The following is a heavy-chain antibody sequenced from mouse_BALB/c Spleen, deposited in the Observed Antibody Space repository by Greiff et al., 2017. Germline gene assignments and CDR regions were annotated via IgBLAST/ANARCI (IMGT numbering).Heavy chain of an antibody. CDR3: ARSYGNFAWFAY. CDR2: IWSGGST. Sequence: VQRVESGPGLVQPSQSLSITCTVSGFSLTSYGVHWVRQSPGKGLEWLGVIWSGGSTDYNAAFISRLSISKDNSKSQVFFKMNSLQANDTAIYYCARSYGNFAWFAYWGQGTLVTVSA. CDR1: GFSLTSYG. J-gene: IGHJ3*01. D-gene: IGHD2-1*01. V-gene: IGHV2-2*02.